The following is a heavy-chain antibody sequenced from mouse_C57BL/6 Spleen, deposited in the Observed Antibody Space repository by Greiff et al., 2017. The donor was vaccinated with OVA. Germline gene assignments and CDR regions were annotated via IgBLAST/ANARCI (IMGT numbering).Heavy chain of an antibody. V-gene: IGHV1-54*01. CDR1: GYAFTNYL. J-gene: IGHJ1*03. CDR3: ANYYSKEGWYFDV. CDR2: INPGSGGT. Sequence: QVQLKQSGAELVRPGTSVKVSCKASGYAFTNYLIEWVKQRPGQGLEWIGVINPGSGGTNYNEKFKGKATLTADKSSSTAYMQLSSLTSEDSAVYFCANYYSKEGWYFDVWGTGTTVTVSS. D-gene: IGHD2-5*01.